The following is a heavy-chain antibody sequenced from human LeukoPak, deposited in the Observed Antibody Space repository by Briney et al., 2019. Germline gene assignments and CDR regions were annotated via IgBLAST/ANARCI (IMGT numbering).Heavy chain of an antibody. CDR1: GFTFSSYA. J-gene: IGHJ4*02. V-gene: IGHV3-23*01. Sequence: GGSLRLSCAASGFTFSSYAMSWVRQAPGKGLEWVSAISGSGGSTHYADSVKGRFAISRDNSKNTLYLQMNSLRAEDTAVYYCAKFISSGRRGGFDCWGQGTLVTVSS. CDR3: AKFISSGRRGGFDC. D-gene: IGHD6-19*01. CDR2: ISGSGGST.